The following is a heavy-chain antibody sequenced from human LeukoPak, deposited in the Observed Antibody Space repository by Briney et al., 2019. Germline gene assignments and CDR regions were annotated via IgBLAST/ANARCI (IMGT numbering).Heavy chain of an antibody. V-gene: IGHV3-43*02. Sequence: GGSLRLSCVASGLNFDDSAMHWVRQAPGKGLEWVSLISADGGSTLSADSVKGRFSISRDNSKNSLYLQMNSLRSEDTAMYYCTKESGKFDYWGQGTLVAVSS. CDR2: ISADGGST. CDR1: GLNFDDSA. CDR3: TKESGKFDY. J-gene: IGHJ4*02.